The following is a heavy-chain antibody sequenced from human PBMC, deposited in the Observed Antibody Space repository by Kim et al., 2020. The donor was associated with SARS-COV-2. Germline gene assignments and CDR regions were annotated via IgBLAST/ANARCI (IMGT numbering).Heavy chain of an antibody. D-gene: IGHD2-15*01. Sequence: GGSLRLSCAASGFTFSSYAMSWVRQAPGKGLEWVSSSSGSGDTTHYADSVKGRFTISRDNSQNTLYLQMNSLRAEDTAVYYCAKGIRIVAVTSPFDYWGQGTLVTVSP. CDR1: GFTFSSYA. CDR3: AKGIRIVAVTSPFDY. CDR2: SSGSGDTT. V-gene: IGHV3-23*01. J-gene: IGHJ4*02.